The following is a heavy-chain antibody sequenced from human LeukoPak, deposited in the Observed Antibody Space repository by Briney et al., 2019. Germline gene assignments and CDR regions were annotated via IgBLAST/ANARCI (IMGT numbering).Heavy chain of an antibody. V-gene: IGHV3-23*01. J-gene: IGHJ4*02. CDR3: AKDSTRTGTNYFDF. CDR2: VSASGGRT. D-gene: IGHD1-1*01. Sequence: GGSLRLSCAASGFTFSSHDISWVRQAPGKGLDWVSAVSASGGRTYDADSVKGRFTISRDNSKNTVYLQMNSLRAEDTAVYYCAKDSTRTGTNYFDFWGQGTLVTVSS. CDR1: GFTFSSHD.